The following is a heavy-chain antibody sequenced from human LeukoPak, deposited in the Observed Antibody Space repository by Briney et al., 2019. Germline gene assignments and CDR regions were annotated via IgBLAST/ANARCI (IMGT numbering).Heavy chain of an antibody. CDR2: IKEDGSIQ. CDR1: GFTFSSYW. V-gene: IGHV3-7*03. D-gene: IGHD6-19*01. CDR3: ARDVWTGVAVSDY. J-gene: IGHJ4*02. Sequence: GGSLRLSCVASGFTFSSYWMTWVRQAPGKGLEWLANIKEDGSIQYYLDSVRGRFTTSRDNAKTSVYLQLNSLRADDTAGYYCARDVWTGVAVSDYWGQGTLVTVSS.